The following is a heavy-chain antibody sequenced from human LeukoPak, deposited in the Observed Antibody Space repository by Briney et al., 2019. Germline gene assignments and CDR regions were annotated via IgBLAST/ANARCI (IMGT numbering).Heavy chain of an antibody. D-gene: IGHD6-13*01. V-gene: IGHV3-11*04. CDR2: ISRTGNSI. CDR1: GGSISSSSYY. J-gene: IGHJ4*02. Sequence: LPLTCTVSGGSISSSSYYWGWIRQPPGKGLEWISYISRTGNSIYYADSVKGRFTVSRDSAKNSLYLQMSSLRAEDTAVYYCARGPYSSNWYVDYWGQGTLVTVAS. CDR3: ARGPYSSNWYVDY.